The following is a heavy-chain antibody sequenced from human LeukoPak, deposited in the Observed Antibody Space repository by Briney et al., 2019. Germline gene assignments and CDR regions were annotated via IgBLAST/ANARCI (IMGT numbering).Heavy chain of an antibody. Sequence: PGGSLRLSCAASGFTFSSYAMSWVRQAPGKGLEWVSAISGSGGSTYYADSVKGRFTISRDNSKNTLYLQMNTLRAEDTAIYYCAKDEEVSPCFFDYWGQGTLVTVSS. CDR2: ISGSGGST. CDR3: AKDEEVSPCFFDY. CDR1: GFTFSSYA. V-gene: IGHV3-23*01. J-gene: IGHJ4*02.